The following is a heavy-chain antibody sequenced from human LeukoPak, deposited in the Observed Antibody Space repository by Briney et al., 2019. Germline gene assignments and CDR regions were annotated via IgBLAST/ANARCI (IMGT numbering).Heavy chain of an antibody. J-gene: IGHJ4*02. D-gene: IGHD1-26*01. CDR1: GVSISDYH. CDR2: FSYSGST. Sequence: MPSETLSLTCSVSGVSISDYHWIWIRQPPAKGLEWMGYFSYSGSTRYNPSLKSRVTMSVDTSKNQFSLRLNSVAAADTAVYYCARMYSGTSYYFDFWGQGTLVTVSS. CDR3: ARMYSGTSYYFDF. V-gene: IGHV4-59*01.